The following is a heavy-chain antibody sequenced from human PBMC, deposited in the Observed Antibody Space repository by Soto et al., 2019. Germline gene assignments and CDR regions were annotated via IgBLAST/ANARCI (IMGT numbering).Heavy chain of an antibody. V-gene: IGHV3-74*01. Sequence: GGSLRLSCAASGFNFSNHWMHWVRQRPGEGLVWVSRITSDGKSKAYAESVKGRFAISRDNAKNTLYLQMNGLTAEGKAVYYCARESGDWPLNWFDPWGLGTLVTVSS. CDR2: ITSDGKSK. CDR1: GFNFSNHW. CDR3: ARESGDWPLNWFDP. D-gene: IGHD2-21*02. J-gene: IGHJ5*02.